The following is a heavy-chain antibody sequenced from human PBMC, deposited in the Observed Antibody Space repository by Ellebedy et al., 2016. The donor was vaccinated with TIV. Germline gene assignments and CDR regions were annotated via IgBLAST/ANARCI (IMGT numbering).Heavy chain of an antibody. CDR1: GGSFSGHY. J-gene: IGHJ5*01. Sequence: SETLSLXXAVYGGSFSGHYWTWIRQPPGRGLEWIGEINHSGSTNYNPSLKPSLKSRVTISVDTSKNQFSLKVKYVTAADTAVYYCARGRRYHDSSGYYLDSWGQGTLVTVSS. D-gene: IGHD3-22*01. CDR2: INHSGST. CDR3: ARGRRYHDSSGYYLDS. V-gene: IGHV4-34*01.